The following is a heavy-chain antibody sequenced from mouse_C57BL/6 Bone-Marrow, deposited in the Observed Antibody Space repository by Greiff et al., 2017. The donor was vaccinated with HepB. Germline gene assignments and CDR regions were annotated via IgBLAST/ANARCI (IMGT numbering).Heavy chain of an antibody. Sequence: EVQLVESGGGLVKPGGSLKLSCAASGFTFSDYGMHWVRQAPEKGLEWVAYISSGSSTIYYADTVKGRFTISRDNAKNTLFLQMTSLRSEDTAIYYCARWLYSNPFAYWGQGTLVTVSA. CDR2: ISSGSSTI. J-gene: IGHJ3*01. D-gene: IGHD2-5*01. CDR1: GFTFSDYG. CDR3: ARWLYSNPFAY. V-gene: IGHV5-17*01.